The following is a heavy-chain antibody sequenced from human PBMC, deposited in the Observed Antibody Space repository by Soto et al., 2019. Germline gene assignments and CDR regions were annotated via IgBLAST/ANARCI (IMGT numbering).Heavy chain of an antibody. J-gene: IGHJ1*01. CDR1: GFTVSSNY. CDR3: ARDRVESGHTEYFQH. CDR2: IYSGGST. V-gene: IGHV3-53*01. D-gene: IGHD2-15*01. Sequence: EVQLVESGGGLIQPGGSLRLSCAASGFTVSSNYMSWVRQAPGKGLEWVSVIYSGGSTYYADSVKGRFTISRDNSKNTLYLQLNSLRAEDTAVYYCARDRVESGHTEYFQHWGQGTLVTVSS.